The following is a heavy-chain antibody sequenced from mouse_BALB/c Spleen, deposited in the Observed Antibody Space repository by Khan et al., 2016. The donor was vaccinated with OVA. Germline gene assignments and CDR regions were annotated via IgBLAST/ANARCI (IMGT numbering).Heavy chain of an antibody. V-gene: IGHV3-2*02. CDR3: ARSGYGDNGYVDV. D-gene: IGHD2-13*01. J-gene: IGHJ1*01. CDR2: ITDSGRT. CDR1: GYSITSDSA. Sequence: VQLKQSGPGLVKPSQSLSLTCTVTGYSITSDSAWNWIRQFPGNKLEWMGYITDSGRTTYNPSLKSRISISRDSSKNQFFLQLNSVTTEDTATYYCARSGYGDNGYVDVWGAGTTVTASS.